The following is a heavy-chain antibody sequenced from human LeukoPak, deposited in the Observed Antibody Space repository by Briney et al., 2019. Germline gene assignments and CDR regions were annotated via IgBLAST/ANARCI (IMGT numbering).Heavy chain of an antibody. D-gene: IGHD3-3*01. CDR2: ISAYNGNT. J-gene: IGHJ4*02. CDR3: ARVPPLFGVVTPAFDY. V-gene: IGHV1-18*01. CDR1: GYTFTSYG. Sequence: ASVKVSCKASGYTFTSYGISWVRQAPGQELEWMGWISAYNGNTNYAQKLQGRVTMTTDTSTSTAYMELRSLRSDDTAVYHCARVPPLFGVVTPAFDYWGQGTLVTVSS.